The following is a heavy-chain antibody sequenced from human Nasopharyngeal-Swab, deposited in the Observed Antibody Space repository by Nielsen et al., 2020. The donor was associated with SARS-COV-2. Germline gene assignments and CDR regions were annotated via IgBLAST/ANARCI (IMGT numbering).Heavy chain of an antibody. CDR1: GFTFSNYA. CDR3: AYSSYYDILTGLSYAFDY. J-gene: IGHJ4*02. CDR2: IYSGGTT. V-gene: IGHV3-53*04. Sequence: GGSLRLSCAASGFTFSNYAMTWVRQAPGKGLEWVSVIYSGGTTYYADSVKGRFTISRLNSKNSLYLQMNSLRPEDTAVYYCAYSSYYDILTGLSYAFDYWGQGTLVTVSS. D-gene: IGHD3-9*01.